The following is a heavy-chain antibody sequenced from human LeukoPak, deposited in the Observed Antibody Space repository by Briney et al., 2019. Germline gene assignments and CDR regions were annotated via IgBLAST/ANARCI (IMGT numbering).Heavy chain of an antibody. Sequence: GGSLRLSCAASGFTFSSYAMSRVRQAPGKGLEWVSTISDSGGSTYYADSVKGRFTISRDNSKNTLYLQMNSLRAEDTAVYYCAKANSITIFGVISPVDYWGQGTLVTVSS. V-gene: IGHV3-23*01. CDR1: GFTFSSYA. CDR2: ISDSGGST. CDR3: AKANSITIFGVISPVDY. D-gene: IGHD3-3*01. J-gene: IGHJ4*02.